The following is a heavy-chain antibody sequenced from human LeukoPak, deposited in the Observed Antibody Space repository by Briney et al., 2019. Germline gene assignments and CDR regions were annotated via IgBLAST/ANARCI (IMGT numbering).Heavy chain of an antibody. V-gene: IGHV3-30-3*01. CDR1: GFTFSSYA. J-gene: IGHJ1*01. CDR3: AKDPIAYCGGDCSPAYLQH. D-gene: IGHD2-21*01. Sequence: PGGSLRLSCAASGFTFSSYAMHWVRQAPGKGLEWVAVISYDGSNKYYADSVRGRFTISRDNSKNALYLQMNSLRAEDTAVYYSAKDPIAYCGGDCSPAYLQHWGQGTLVTVSS. CDR2: ISYDGSNK.